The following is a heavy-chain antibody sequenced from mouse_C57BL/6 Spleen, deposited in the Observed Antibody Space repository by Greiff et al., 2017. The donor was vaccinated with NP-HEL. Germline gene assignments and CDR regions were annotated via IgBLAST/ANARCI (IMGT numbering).Heavy chain of an antibody. V-gene: IGHV7-3*01. CDR1: GFTFTDYY. D-gene: IGHD4-1*02. CDR2: IRNKANGYTT. Sequence: EVQLQESGGGLVQPGGSLSLSCAASGFTFTDYYMSWVRQPPGKALEWLGFIRNKANGYTTEYSASVKGRFTISRDNSQSILYLQMNALRAEDSATYYCARSQLGLFDYWGQGTTLTVSS. J-gene: IGHJ2*01. CDR3: ARSQLGLFDY.